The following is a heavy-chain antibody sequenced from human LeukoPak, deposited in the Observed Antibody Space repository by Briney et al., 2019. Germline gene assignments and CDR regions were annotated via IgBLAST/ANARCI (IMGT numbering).Heavy chain of an antibody. Sequence: GGSLRLTCAAAGFTFSDYYMSWIRQAPGKGLGWGSYISSSGSTIYYADSVKGRFTISRDNAKNSLYLQMNSLRAEDTAVYYCARTGGSYPYYFEYWGQGTLVTVSS. CDR2: ISSSGSTI. J-gene: IGHJ4*02. D-gene: IGHD1-26*01. CDR3: ARTGGSYPYYFEY. V-gene: IGHV3-11*04. CDR1: GFTFSDYY.